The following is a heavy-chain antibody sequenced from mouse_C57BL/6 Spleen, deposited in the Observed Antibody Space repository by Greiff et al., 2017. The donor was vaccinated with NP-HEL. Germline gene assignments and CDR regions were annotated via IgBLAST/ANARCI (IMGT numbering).Heavy chain of an antibody. D-gene: IGHD2-2*01. Sequence: VQLQQPGAELVKPGASVKLSCKASGYTFTSYWMHWVKQRPGQGLEWIGMIHPNSGSTNYNEKFKSKATLTVDKSSSTAYMQLSSLTSEDSAVYYCAREGGVTAWFAYWGQGTLVTVSA. V-gene: IGHV1-64*01. CDR1: GYTFTSYW. J-gene: IGHJ3*01. CDR2: IHPNSGST. CDR3: AREGGVTAWFAY.